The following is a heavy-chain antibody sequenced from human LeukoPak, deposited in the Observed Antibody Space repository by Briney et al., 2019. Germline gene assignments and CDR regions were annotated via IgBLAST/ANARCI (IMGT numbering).Heavy chain of an antibody. Sequence: GGSLRLSCAASGLTFSNYAMTWVRQAPGKGLEWISVIGRGGGDIQYADSVRGRFTISRDNSKNTLYLQMNRLRAEDTAVYYCAKYAPPTTVVTRYFDYWGQGILVTVS. CDR1: GLTFSNYA. V-gene: IGHV3-23*01. CDR2: IGRGGGDI. D-gene: IGHD4-23*01. CDR3: AKYAPPTTVVTRYFDY. J-gene: IGHJ4*02.